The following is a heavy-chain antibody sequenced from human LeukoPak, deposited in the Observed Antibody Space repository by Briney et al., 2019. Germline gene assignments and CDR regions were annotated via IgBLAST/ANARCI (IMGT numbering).Heavy chain of an antibody. Sequence: SVTLSCKASGYTCTIYYMHYVRQSPRQPLERMLIINPSGGSTSYAQKFQGRVTMTRDTSTSTVYMELSSLRSEDTAVYYCAISGYCGGDCYAFDIWGKGTMVTVSS. D-gene: IGHD2-21*02. J-gene: IGHJ3*02. CDR1: GYTCTIYY. CDR2: INPSGGST. CDR3: AISGYCGGDCYAFDI. V-gene: IGHV1-46*01.